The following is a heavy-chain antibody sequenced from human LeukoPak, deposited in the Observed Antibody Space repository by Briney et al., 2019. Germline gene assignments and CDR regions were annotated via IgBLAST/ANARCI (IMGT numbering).Heavy chain of an antibody. CDR1: GGSISSGGYY. CDR3: AGVGYSGYDFDY. J-gene: IGHJ4*02. CDR2: IYYSGSA. V-gene: IGHV4-31*03. Sequence: SQTLSLTCTVSGGSISSGGYYWSWIRQHPGKGLEWIGYIYYSGSAYYNPSLKSRVTISVDTSKNQFSLKLSSVTAADTAVYYCAGVGYSGYDFDYWGQGTLVTVSS. D-gene: IGHD5-12*01.